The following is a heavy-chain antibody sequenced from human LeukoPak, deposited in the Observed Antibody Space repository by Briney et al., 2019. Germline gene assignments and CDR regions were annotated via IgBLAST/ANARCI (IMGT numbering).Heavy chain of an antibody. CDR1: GFTFSSYS. V-gene: IGHV3-21*04. CDR3: AITRGSSIAAAGTGGCWFDP. CDR2: ISSNSIYV. D-gene: IGHD6-13*01. Sequence: GGSLRLSCAASGFTFSSYSMNWVRQAPGKGLEWVSSISSNSIYVFYADSMKGRFTISRDNSKNTLYLQMNSLRAEDTAVYYCAITRGSSIAAAGTGGCWFDPWGQGTLVTVSS. J-gene: IGHJ5*02.